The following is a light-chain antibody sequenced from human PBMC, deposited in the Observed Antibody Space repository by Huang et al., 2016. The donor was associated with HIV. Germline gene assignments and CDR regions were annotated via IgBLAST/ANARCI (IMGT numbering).Light chain of an antibody. V-gene: IGKV3-15*01. Sequence: EIVMTQSPATLSVSPGERATLSCRASQNIGDNLTWYQHKPGQAPRLLIYGASTRANGMPPRFSGSGSGTEFTLTISGLESEDFAVYYCQQFNNWPPRFTFGPGTTVDVK. J-gene: IGKJ3*01. CDR2: GAS. CDR3: QQFNNWPPRFT. CDR1: QNIGDN.